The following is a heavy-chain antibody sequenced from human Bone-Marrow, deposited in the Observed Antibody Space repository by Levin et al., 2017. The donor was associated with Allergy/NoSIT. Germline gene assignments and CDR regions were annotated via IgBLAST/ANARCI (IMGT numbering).Heavy chain of an antibody. D-gene: IGHD5-12*01. V-gene: IGHV3-7*03. Sequence: PGGSLRLSCTASGFIFSGYWMSWVRRAPGKGLEWVANINQDGSEKYYAASVKGRFTTARDTAKASLYLQMNNLRVEAPLVYCLGRDYPIDCIFNSCYSEHWGQGTLVTASS. CDR1: GFIFSGYW. CDR3: GRDYPIDCIFNSCYSEH. CDR2: INQDGSEK. J-gene: IGHJ4*02.